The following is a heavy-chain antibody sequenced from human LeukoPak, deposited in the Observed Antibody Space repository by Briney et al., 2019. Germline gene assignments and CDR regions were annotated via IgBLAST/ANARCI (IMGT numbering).Heavy chain of an antibody. CDR3: ARLGRFLRVDYFDY. Sequence: GGSLRLSCAVSGFTFSGFSMSWVRQAPGKGLEWVAIMNEYGSGIFYVDSVKGRFTISRDNAKNSLYLQMNSLTADDTAVYYCARLGRFLRVDYFDYWGQGSLVTVSS. J-gene: IGHJ4*02. CDR1: GFTFSGFS. CDR2: MNEYGSGI. D-gene: IGHD3-10*01. V-gene: IGHV3-7*01.